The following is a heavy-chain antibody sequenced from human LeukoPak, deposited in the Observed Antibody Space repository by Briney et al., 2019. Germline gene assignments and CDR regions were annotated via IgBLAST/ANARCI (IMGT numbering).Heavy chain of an antibody. D-gene: IGHD2-15*01. CDR2: ISYDGSNK. CDR1: GFTFSSYG. J-gene: IGHJ4*02. CDR3: ASTYCSGGSCPFDY. V-gene: IGHV3-30*03. Sequence: GGSLRLSCAASGFTFSSYGMHWVRQAPGKGLEWVAVISYDGSNKYYADSVKGRFTIYRDNSKNTLYLQMNSLRAEDTAVYYCASTYCSGGSCPFDYWGQGTPVTVSS.